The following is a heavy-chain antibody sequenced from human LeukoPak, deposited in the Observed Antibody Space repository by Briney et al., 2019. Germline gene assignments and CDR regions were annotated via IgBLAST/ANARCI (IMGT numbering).Heavy chain of an antibody. CDR1: GFTFSSYG. V-gene: IGHV3-30*18. D-gene: IGHD4-17*01. CDR3: AKDLSVTTDYYYYYGMDV. J-gene: IGHJ6*02. CDR2: ISYDGSNK. Sequence: GGSLRLSCAASGFTFSSYGMHWVRQAPGKGLEWVAVISYDGSNKYYADSVKGRFTISRDNSKNTLYLQMNSLRAEDTAVYYCAKDLSVTTDYYYYYGMDVWGQGTTVTVSS.